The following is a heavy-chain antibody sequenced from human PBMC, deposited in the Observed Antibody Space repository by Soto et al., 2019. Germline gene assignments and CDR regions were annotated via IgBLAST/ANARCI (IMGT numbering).Heavy chain of an antibody. D-gene: IGHD3-10*01. V-gene: IGHV1-69*13. J-gene: IGHJ6*02. CDR1: GGTFSSYA. CDR3: ARDQRGDGYNEPYYYYYGMDV. CDR2: IIPIFGTA. Sequence: GASVKVSCKVSGGTFSSYAISWVRQAPGQGLEWMGGIIPIFGTANYAQRFQGRVTITADESTSTAYMELSRLRSEDTAVYYCARDQRGDGYNEPYYYYYGMDVWGQGTTVTVSS.